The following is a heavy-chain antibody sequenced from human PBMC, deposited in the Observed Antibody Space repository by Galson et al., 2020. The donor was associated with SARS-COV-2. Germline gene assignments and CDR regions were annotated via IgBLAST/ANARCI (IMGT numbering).Heavy chain of an antibody. CDR3: ARDSLAAARTAFDV. Sequence: SETLSLTCTVSGGSITNYYWTWFRQPAGTGLEWIGRIYSSGTTDYNPSLKSRITMSIDTSKNQFSLKLSSVTAADTAMYYCARDSLAAARTAFDVWGQGTMVTVSS. J-gene: IGHJ3*01. CDR1: GGSITNYY. D-gene: IGHD6-13*01. V-gene: IGHV4-4*07. CDR2: IYSSGTT.